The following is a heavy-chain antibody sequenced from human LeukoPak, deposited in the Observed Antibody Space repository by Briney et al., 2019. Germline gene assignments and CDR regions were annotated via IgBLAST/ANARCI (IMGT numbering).Heavy chain of an antibody. CDR2: IGIDSGNT. V-gene: IGHV3-48*01. J-gene: IGHJ4*02. CDR3: ERDYKYDFDN. D-gene: IGHD5-24*01. CDR1: GFTFSDYS. Sequence: PGGALRLSCAASGFTFSDYSMNWVRQAPGEGGEGISYIGIDSGNTNYAASVKGRFTIYGDKAKNSLYLQMHSLRVEDTAVYYCERDYKYDFDNWGQGTLVTVSS.